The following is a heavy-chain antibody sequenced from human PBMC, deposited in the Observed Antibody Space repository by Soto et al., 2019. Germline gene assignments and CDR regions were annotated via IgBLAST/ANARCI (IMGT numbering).Heavy chain of an antibody. CDR3: ARVVRGWHPHFDS. CDR1: DGSFSGYY. CDR2: IEHNGNT. Sequence: SETLSLTCAVYDGSFSGYYWIWIRQPLGKGLEWIGEIEHNGNTNYNPSFTSRATISLDTSKNQFSLKLSSVTAADTALYYCARVVRGWHPHFDSWGQGTLVTVSS. V-gene: IGHV4-34*01. J-gene: IGHJ4*02. D-gene: IGHD2-21*01.